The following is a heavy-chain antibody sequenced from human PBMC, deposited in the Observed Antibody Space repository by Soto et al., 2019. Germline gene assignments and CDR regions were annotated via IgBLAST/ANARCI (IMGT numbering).Heavy chain of an antibody. CDR2: IKSKTDGGTT. V-gene: IGHV3-15*01. Sequence: EVQLVESGGGLVKPGGSLRLSCAASGFTFSNAWMSWVRQAPGKGLEWVGRIKSKTDGGTTDYAAPVKGRFTISRDDSKNTLYLQMNSLKTEDTAVYYCTTVDRWELLPVDYWGQGTLVTVSS. D-gene: IGHD1-26*01. CDR3: TTVDRWELLPVDY. J-gene: IGHJ4*02. CDR1: GFTFSNAW.